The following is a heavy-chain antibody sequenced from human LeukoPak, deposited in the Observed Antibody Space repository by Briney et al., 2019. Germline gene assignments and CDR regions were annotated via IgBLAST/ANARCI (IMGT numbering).Heavy chain of an antibody. CDR3: ARDILTGYLTDY. J-gene: IGHJ4*02. CDR2: INPNSGGT. Sequence: ASVKVSCKASGYTFTGYYMHWMRQAPGQGLEWMGWINPNSGGTNYAQKFQGRVTMTRDTSISTAYMELSRLRSDDTAVYYCARDILTGYLTDYWGQGTLVTVSS. D-gene: IGHD3-9*01. V-gene: IGHV1-2*02. CDR1: GYTFTGYY.